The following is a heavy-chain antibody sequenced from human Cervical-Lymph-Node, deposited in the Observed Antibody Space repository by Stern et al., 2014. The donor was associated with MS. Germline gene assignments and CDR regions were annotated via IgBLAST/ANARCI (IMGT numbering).Heavy chain of an antibody. CDR3: ASSSLLRSVGLLGFDY. J-gene: IGHJ4*02. Sequence: VQLVQSGAEVKKPGESLKISCKGSGYRFTSYWIAWVRQMPGKGLEWMGILFPGDSDTTYIPSFQGQVTISGDKSISTAYLQWSSLKPSDTAMYYCASSSLLRSVGLLGFDYWGQGTLVTVSS. CDR1: GYRFTSYW. D-gene: IGHD3-16*01. CDR2: LFPGDSDT. V-gene: IGHV5-51*03.